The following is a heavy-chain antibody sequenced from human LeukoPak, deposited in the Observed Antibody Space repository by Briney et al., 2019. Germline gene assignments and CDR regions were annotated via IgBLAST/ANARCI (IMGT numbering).Heavy chain of an antibody. CDR3: ARVKGTDFWSGYPTYGMDV. CDR1: GGTFSSYA. Sequence: ASVKVSCKASGGTFSSYAISWVRQAPGQGLEWMGRIIPILGIANYAQKFQGRVTITADKSTSTAYMELSSLRSEDTAVYYCARVKGTDFWSGYPTYGMDVWGQGTTVTVSS. D-gene: IGHD3-3*01. CDR2: IIPILGIA. J-gene: IGHJ6*02. V-gene: IGHV1-69*04.